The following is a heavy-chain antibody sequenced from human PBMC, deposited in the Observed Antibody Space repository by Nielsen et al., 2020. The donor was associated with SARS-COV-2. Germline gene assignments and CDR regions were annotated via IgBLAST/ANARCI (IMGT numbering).Heavy chain of an antibody. CDR1: GGSISSYY. Sequence: SETLSLTCTVSGGSISSYYWSWIRQPPGKGLEWIGYIYYSGSTNYNPSLKSRVTISVDTSKNQFSLKLSSVTAADTAVYYCARRRVPAATLDYWGQGTLVTVSS. CDR2: IYYSGST. CDR3: ARRRVPAATLDY. D-gene: IGHD2-2*01. J-gene: IGHJ4*02. V-gene: IGHV4-59*12.